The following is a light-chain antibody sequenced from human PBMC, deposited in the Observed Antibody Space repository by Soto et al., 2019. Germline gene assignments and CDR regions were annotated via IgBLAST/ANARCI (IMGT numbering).Light chain of an antibody. V-gene: IGKV3-15*01. CDR2: DAS. J-gene: IGKJ4*01. Sequence: EIVMTQSPATLSLSPGERATLSFMASQSITGNLTWYQQKPGQAPRLLIHDASTRATGIPARFSGSGSGTEFTLTISSLQSEDFAVYYCQQYHNWPLTFGGGTKVDIK. CDR1: QSITGN. CDR3: QQYHNWPLT.